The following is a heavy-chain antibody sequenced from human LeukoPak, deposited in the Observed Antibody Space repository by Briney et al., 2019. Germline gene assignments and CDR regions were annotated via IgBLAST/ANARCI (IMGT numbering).Heavy chain of an antibody. D-gene: IGHD3-10*01. CDR2: IYYSGST. Sequence: PSETLSLTCTVSGGSISSSSYYWGWIRQPPGKGLEWIGRIYYSGSTYYNPSLKSRVTISVDTFKNQFSLKPSSVTAADTAVYYCARLGADYYGSGSYLEPFDYWGQGTLVTVSS. V-gene: IGHV4-39*07. CDR1: GGSISSSSYY. J-gene: IGHJ4*02. CDR3: ARLGADYYGSGSYLEPFDY.